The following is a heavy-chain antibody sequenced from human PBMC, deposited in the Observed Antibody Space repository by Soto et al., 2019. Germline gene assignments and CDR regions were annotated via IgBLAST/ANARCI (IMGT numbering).Heavy chain of an antibody. CDR3: ARTSGYDPSVLDY. CDR1: GFTFSSYA. D-gene: IGHD5-12*01. J-gene: IGHJ4*02. CDR2: ISGSGGST. V-gene: IGHV3-23*01. Sequence: GGSLRLSCAASGFTFSSYAMSWVRQAPGKGLEWVSAISGSGGSTYYADSVKGRFTISRDNSKNTLYLQMNSLRAEDTAVYYCARTSGYDPSVLDYWGQGTLVTVSS.